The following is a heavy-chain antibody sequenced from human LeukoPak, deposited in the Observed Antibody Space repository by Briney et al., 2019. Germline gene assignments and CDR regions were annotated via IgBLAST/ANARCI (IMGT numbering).Heavy chain of an antibody. J-gene: IGHJ4*02. CDR2: ISGSGGST. CDR1: GFTFSSYG. CDR3: AKGTYCSGGSCYYFDY. Sequence: PGGSLRLPCAASGFTFSSYGMPWVRQAPGKGLEWVSAISGSGGSTYYADSVKGRFTISRDNSKNTLYLQMNSLRAEDTAVYYCAKGTYCSGGSCYYFDYWGQGTLVTVSS. D-gene: IGHD2-15*01. V-gene: IGHV3-23*01.